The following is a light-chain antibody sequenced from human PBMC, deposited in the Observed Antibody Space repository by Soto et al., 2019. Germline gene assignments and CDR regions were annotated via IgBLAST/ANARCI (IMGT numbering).Light chain of an antibody. Sequence: QSALTQPRSVSGSPGQSVAISCTGTSSDIGGYNYVSWYQQHPGKAPKVMIYDVDKRPSGVPDRFSGSKSGNTASLTISDLQPEDEADYYCCSNAGRPDVFGTGTKGTVL. CDR3: CSNAGRPDV. V-gene: IGLV2-11*01. J-gene: IGLJ1*01. CDR2: DVD. CDR1: SSDIGGYNY.